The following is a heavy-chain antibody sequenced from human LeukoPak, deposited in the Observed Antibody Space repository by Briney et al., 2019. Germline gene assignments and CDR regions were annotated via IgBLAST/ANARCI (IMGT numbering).Heavy chain of an antibody. D-gene: IGHD6-19*01. CDR1: GGSISSYY. CDR2: IYTSGST. V-gene: IGHV4-4*09. Sequence: PSETLSLTCTVSGGSISSYYWSWIRQPPGKGVEWIGYIYTSGSTNHNPSLKSRVTISIDTSKNQFSLKLSSVTAADTAVYYCARRDSSGYTPYWGQGTLVTVSS. CDR3: ARRDSSGYTPY. J-gene: IGHJ4*02.